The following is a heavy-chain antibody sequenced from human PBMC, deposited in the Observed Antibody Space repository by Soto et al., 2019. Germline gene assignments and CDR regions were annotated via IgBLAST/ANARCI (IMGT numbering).Heavy chain of an antibody. V-gene: IGHV1-18*01. CDR3: ARGTYFDY. J-gene: IGHJ4*02. CDR2: ISAYNDHT. Sequence: QVQRVQSGAEVKKPGASVKVSCKAAGYTLTTYGVSWVRQAPGQGLEWVGWISAYNDHTNYAQKFQGRVTMTTDTSTSTAYMELRSLRSDDTAVYYCARGTYFDYWGQGTLVTVSS. D-gene: IGHD1-1*01. CDR1: GYTLTTYG.